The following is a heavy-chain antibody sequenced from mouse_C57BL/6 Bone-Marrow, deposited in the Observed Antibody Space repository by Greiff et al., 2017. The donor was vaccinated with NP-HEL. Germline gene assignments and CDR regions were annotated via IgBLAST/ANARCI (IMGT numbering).Heavy chain of an antibody. Sequence: QVQLQQSGAELVKPGASVKMSCKASGYTFTSYWITWVKQRPGQGLEWIGDIYPGSGSTTYNEKFKSKATLTVDTSSSTAYMQLSSLTSEDSAVYYCARGYDYPMDYWGQGTSVTVSS. CDR1: GYTFTSYW. CDR2: IYPGSGST. D-gene: IGHD2-4*01. V-gene: IGHV1-55*01. CDR3: ARGYDYPMDY. J-gene: IGHJ4*01.